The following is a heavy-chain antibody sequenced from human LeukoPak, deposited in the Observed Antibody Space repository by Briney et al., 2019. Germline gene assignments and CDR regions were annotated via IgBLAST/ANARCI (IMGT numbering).Heavy chain of an antibody. CDR1: GDSISSYY. Sequence: NASETLSLTCTVSGDSISSYYWSWIRQPPGKGLEWIGYIYYSGSTNYNPSLKSRVTTSVDTSKNQFSLKLSSVTAADTGVYYCARHYPYGAGSYSPFYFDYWGQGTLVTVSS. D-gene: IGHD3-10*01. V-gene: IGHV4-59*08. CDR2: IYYSGST. J-gene: IGHJ4*02. CDR3: ARHYPYGAGSYSPFYFDY.